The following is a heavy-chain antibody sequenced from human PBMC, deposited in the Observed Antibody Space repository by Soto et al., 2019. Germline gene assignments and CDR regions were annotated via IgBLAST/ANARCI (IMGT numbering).Heavy chain of an antibody. Sequence: QVQLVQSGAEVKKPGSSVKVSCTASGGTFSSYAISWVRQAPGQGLEWMGGIIPISGTANYAQKFQGRVTITADESTSTAYMELSSLRSEDTAVYYCARSQGSSTSLEIYYYYYYGMDVWGQATTVTVSS. J-gene: IGHJ6*02. CDR3: ARSQGSSTSLEIYYYYYYGMDV. V-gene: IGHV1-69*01. D-gene: IGHD2-2*01. CDR2: IIPISGTA. CDR1: GGTFSSYA.